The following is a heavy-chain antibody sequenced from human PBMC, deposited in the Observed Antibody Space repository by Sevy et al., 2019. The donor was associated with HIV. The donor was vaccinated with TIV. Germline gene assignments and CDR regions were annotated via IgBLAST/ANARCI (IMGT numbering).Heavy chain of an antibody. CDR2: IYYSGST. CDR1: GGSISSSSHY. D-gene: IGHD3-10*01. V-gene: IGHV4-39*01. Sequence: SETLSLTCAVSGGSISSSSHYWVWIRQPPGKGLEWIGNIYYSGSTYYNPSLKSRVTISVDTSKNRFSLKLTSVTAAEAAVYYCARLGATRFYLDYWGQGTPVTVSS. J-gene: IGHJ4*02. CDR3: ARLGATRFYLDY.